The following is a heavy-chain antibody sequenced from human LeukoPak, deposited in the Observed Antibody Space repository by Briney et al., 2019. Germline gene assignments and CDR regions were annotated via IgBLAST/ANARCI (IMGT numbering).Heavy chain of an antibody. J-gene: IGHJ4*02. Sequence: GGSLRLSCAASGFTFSSYGMHSVRQAPGKGLEWVAFIRYDGSNKYYADSVKGRFTISRDNSKNTLYLQMNSLRAEDTAVYYCARGKSKNYYGSGSSWGQGTLVTVSS. CDR2: IRYDGSNK. V-gene: IGHV3-30*02. CDR1: GFTFSSYG. D-gene: IGHD3-10*01. CDR3: ARGKSKNYYGSGSS.